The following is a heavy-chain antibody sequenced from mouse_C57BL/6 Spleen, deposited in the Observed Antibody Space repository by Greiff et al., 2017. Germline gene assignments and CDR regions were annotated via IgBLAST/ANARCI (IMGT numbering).Heavy chain of an antibody. V-gene: IGHV1-75*01. CDR1: GYTFTDYY. Sequence: QVQLQQSGPELVKPGASVKISCKASGYTFTDYYINWVKQRPGQGLEWIGWIFTGSGSTYYNEKFKGKATLTVDKSSSTAYMLLSSLTSEDSAVYFWGLLYGYAWFAYWGQGTLVTVSA. CDR3: GLLYGYAWFAY. J-gene: IGHJ3*01. CDR2: IFTGSGST. D-gene: IGHD2-2*01.